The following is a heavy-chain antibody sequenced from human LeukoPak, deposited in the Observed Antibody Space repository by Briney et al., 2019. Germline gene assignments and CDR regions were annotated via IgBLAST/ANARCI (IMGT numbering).Heavy chain of an antibody. D-gene: IGHD5-24*01. CDR1: GASVSSGSYS. Sequence: SETLSLTCTVSGASVSSGSYSWNWIRQPPGKGLEWIGYMFYRGSTNYNPSLKSRVTISVDSSKNQFSLNLSSVTAADTAVYYCASRDRDGYNPTYFDYWGQGTLVTVSS. J-gene: IGHJ4*02. CDR2: MFYRGST. CDR3: ASRDRDGYNPTYFDY. V-gene: IGHV4-61*01.